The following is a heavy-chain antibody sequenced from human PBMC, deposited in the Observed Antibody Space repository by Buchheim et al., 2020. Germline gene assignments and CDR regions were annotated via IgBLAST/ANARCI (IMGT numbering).Heavy chain of an antibody. J-gene: IGHJ4*02. CDR2: ISYDGSNK. D-gene: IGHD1-26*01. CDR1: GFTFSSYA. V-gene: IGHV3-30*04. Sequence: QVQLVESGGGVVQPGRSLRLSCAASGFTFSSYAMHWVRQAPGKGLEWVAVISYDGSNKYYADSVKGRFTISSDNSKNTLYLQMNSLRAEDTAVYYCARAPQWEEGCDYWGQGTL. CDR3: ARAPQWEEGCDY.